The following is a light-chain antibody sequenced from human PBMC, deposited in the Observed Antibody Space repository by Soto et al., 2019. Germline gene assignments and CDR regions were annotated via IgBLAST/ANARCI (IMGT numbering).Light chain of an antibody. V-gene: IGLV2-14*01. CDR3: SSYTNRXTLDI. Sequence: QSALTQPASVSGSPGQSITISCTGTSSDVGGYNYVSWYQQHPGKAPKLMIYDVSDRPSGVSNRFPGSKSGNTASLTISGFLAEDEADYYCSSYTNRXTLDIFGTGTKVTVL. CDR2: DVS. CDR1: SSDVGGYNY. J-gene: IGLJ1*01.